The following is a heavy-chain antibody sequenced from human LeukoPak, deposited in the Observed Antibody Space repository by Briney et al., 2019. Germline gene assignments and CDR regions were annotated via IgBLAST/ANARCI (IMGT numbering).Heavy chain of an antibody. CDR2: IGTGGET. CDR1: GFIFSAYA. Sequence: GGSLRLSCAASGFIFSAYAMSWVRQARGQGLEWISVIGTGGETHYAESVRGRFTISRSNFKNTLYLQMNSLRAEDTAVYYCAKRVTVTTKYFDSWGQGTLVTVSS. V-gene: IGHV3-23*01. CDR3: AKRVTVTTKYFDS. J-gene: IGHJ4*02. D-gene: IGHD4-17*01.